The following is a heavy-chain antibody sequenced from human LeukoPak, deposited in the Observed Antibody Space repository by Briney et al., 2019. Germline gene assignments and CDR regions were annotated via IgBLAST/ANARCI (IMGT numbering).Heavy chain of an antibody. V-gene: IGHV3-48*01. D-gene: IGHD6-13*01. CDR3: ASGPTPGVAAAADY. Sequence: GGSLRLSCAASGFTFSGYSMHWVRQAPGKGLEWISYITTTSSTTYYIDPVEGRFTISRDNARNSLYLQMSSLRAEDTAVYYCASGPTPGVAAAADYWGQGTLVTVSS. CDR2: ITTTSSTT. CDR1: GFTFSGYS. J-gene: IGHJ4*02.